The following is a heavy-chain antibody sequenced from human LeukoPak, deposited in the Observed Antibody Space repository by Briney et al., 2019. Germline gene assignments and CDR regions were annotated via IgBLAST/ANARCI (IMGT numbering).Heavy chain of an antibody. CDR2: MNPNSGNT. D-gene: IGHD3-3*01. Sequence: ASVKVSCKASGYTFTSYDINWVRQATGQGLERMGWMNPNSGNTGYAQKFQGRVTMTRNTSISTAYMELSSLRSEDTAVYYCARVRPPTYYDFWSGRTNWFDPWGQGTLVAVSS. CDR3: ARVRPPTYYDFWSGRTNWFDP. V-gene: IGHV1-8*01. J-gene: IGHJ5*02. CDR1: GYTFTSYD.